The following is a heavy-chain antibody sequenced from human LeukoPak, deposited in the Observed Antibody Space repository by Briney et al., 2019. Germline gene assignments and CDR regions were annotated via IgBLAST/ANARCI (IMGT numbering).Heavy chain of an antibody. J-gene: IGHJ6*03. CDR2: INHSGST. Sequence: PSETLSLTCTVSGGSISSGSYYWSWIRQPPGKGLEWIGEINHSGSTNYNPSLKSRVTISVDTSKNQFSLKLSSVTAADTAVYYCAGGGGSGTYYYYMDVWGKGTTVTISS. CDR1: GGSISSGSYY. V-gene: IGHV4-39*07. D-gene: IGHD6-19*01. CDR3: AGGGGSGTYYYYMDV.